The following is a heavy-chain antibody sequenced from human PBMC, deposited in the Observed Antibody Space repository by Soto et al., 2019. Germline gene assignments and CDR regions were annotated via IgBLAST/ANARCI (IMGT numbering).Heavy chain of an antibody. D-gene: IGHD2-15*01. CDR2: ISSNGGST. CDR3: VKDLVYCSGGSCYALEGYFDY. CDR1: GFTFSSYA. J-gene: IGHJ4*02. V-gene: IGHV3-64D*06. Sequence: GGSLRLSCSASGFTFSSYAMHWVRQAPGKGLEYVSAISSNGGSTYYADSVKGRFTISRDNSKNTLYLQMSSLRAEDTAVYYCVKDLVYCSGGSCYALEGYFDYWGQGTLVTVSS.